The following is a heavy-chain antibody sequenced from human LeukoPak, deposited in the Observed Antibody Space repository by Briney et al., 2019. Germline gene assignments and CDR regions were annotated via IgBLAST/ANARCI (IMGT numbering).Heavy chain of an antibody. D-gene: IGHD4-17*01. CDR2: ISSSSSYI. J-gene: IGHJ4*02. Sequence: GGSLRLSCAASGFTFSSYSMNWVSQAPGKGLEWVSSISSSSSYIYYADSVKGRFTISRDNARNSLYLQMNSLRAEDTAVYYCARGPMRGNYGDRDYWGQGTLVTVSS. CDR3: ARGPMRGNYGDRDY. V-gene: IGHV3-21*01. CDR1: GFTFSSYS.